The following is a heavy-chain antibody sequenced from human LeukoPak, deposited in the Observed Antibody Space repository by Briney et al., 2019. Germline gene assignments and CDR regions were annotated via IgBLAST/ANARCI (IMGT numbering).Heavy chain of an antibody. Sequence: GGSLRLSCAASGFTFSSYGMHWVRQAPGKRLEWVAVIWYDGSNKYYADSVKGRFTISRDNSKNTLYLQMNNLRADDTAVYYCARDAAFYRYEHWGQGTLVTVSS. D-gene: IGHD3-16*02. J-gene: IGHJ4*02. V-gene: IGHV3-33*01. CDR2: IWYDGSNK. CDR3: ARDAAFYRYEH. CDR1: GFTFSSYG.